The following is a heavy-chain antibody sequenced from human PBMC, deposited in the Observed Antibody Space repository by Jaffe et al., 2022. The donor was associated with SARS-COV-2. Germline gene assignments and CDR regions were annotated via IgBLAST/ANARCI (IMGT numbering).Heavy chain of an antibody. V-gene: IGHV3-30*18. D-gene: IGHD7-27*01. CDR3: AKALLTGDAFDI. CDR2: ISYDGSNK. Sequence: QVQLVESGGGVVQPGRSLRLSCAASGFTFSSYGMHWVRQAPGKGLEWVAVISYDGSNKYYADSVKGRFTISRDNSKNTLYLQMNSLRAEDTAVYYCAKALLTGDAFDIWGQGTMVTVSS. J-gene: IGHJ3*02. CDR1: GFTFSSYG.